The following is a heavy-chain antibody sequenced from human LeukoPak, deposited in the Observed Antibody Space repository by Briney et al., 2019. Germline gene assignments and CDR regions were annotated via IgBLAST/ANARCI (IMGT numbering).Heavy chain of an antibody. CDR2: FDPEDGET. Sequence: ASVKVSCKVSGYTLTELSMHWVRQAPGKGLEWMGGFDPEDGETIYAQKFQGRVTMTEDTSTDTAYMELSSLRSEDTAVYYCASLLGRSIGAPPYHAFDIWGQGTMVTVSS. D-gene: IGHD7-27*01. J-gene: IGHJ3*02. CDR3: ASLLGRSIGAPPYHAFDI. V-gene: IGHV1-24*01. CDR1: GYTLTELS.